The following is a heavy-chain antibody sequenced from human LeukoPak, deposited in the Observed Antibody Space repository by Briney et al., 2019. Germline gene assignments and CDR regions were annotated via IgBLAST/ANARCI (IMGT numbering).Heavy chain of an antibody. Sequence: GGSLRLSCVASGITFSTYSMTWVRQRPGKGLEWVASIYNSGTKIFYADSVKGRFTISRDNSNNVLFLQMGSLRAEDSAIYYCAKDIVPDSGWDLDYWGRGTLVTVSS. CDR2: IYNSGTKI. CDR1: GITFSTYS. D-gene: IGHD6-19*01. J-gene: IGHJ4*02. CDR3: AKDIVPDSGWDLDY. V-gene: IGHV3-23*05.